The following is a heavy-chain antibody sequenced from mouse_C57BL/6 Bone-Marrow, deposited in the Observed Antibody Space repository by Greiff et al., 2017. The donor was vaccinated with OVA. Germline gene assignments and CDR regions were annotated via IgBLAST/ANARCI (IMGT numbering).Heavy chain of an antibody. CDR3: ARIYYGYDGIY. CDR1: GYTFTSYW. V-gene: IGHV1-64*01. D-gene: IGHD2-2*01. Sequence: QVQLQQPGAELVKPGASVKLSCKASGYTFTSYWMHWVKQRPGQGLEWIGMIHPNSGSTNYNEKFKSKATLTVDKSFSTAYMQLSSLTSEDSAVYYCARIYYGYDGIYWGQGTTLTVSS. J-gene: IGHJ2*01. CDR2: IHPNSGST.